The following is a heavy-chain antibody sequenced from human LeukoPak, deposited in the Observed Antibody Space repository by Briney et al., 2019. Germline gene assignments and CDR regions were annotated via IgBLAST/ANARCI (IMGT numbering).Heavy chain of an antibody. CDR3: ARRATVVTDDYYYYYMDV. Sequence: GGSLRLSCAASGFTFSSYSMNWVRQAPGKGLEWVSSISSSSYIYYADSVKGRFTISRDNAKNSLYLQMNSLRAEDTAVYYCARRATVVTDDYYYYYMDVWGKGTTVTVSS. CDR2: ISSSSYI. D-gene: IGHD4-23*01. CDR1: GFTFSSYS. J-gene: IGHJ6*03. V-gene: IGHV3-21*01.